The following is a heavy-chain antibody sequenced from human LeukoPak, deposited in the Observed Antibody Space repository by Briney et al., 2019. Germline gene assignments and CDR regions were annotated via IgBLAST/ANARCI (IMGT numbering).Heavy chain of an antibody. J-gene: IGHJ4*02. CDR3: AKYYYDSSGYYYGDY. D-gene: IGHD3-22*01. V-gene: IGHV3-74*01. CDR2: INSDGSSS. Sequence: GGSLRLSCAASGFIFSRYWMHWVRQAPGKGLVWVSRINSDGSSSSYADSVKGRFTISRDNAKNTLYLQMNSLRAEDTAVYYCAKYYYDSSGYYYGDYWGQGTLVTVSS. CDR1: GFIFSRYW.